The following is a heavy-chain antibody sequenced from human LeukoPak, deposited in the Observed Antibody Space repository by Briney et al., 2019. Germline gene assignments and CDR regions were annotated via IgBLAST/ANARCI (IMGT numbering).Heavy chain of an antibody. CDR1: GDSVSSNSAA. Sequence: SQTLSLTCAISGDSVSSNSAAWNWIRQSPSRGLELQGRTYYRSKWYNDYAVSVKSRITINPDTSKNQFSLQLNSVTPEDTAVYYCARAPLGYSYGPGRFDYWGQGTLVTVSS. D-gene: IGHD5-18*01. CDR2: TYYRSKWYN. V-gene: IGHV6-1*01. J-gene: IGHJ4*02. CDR3: ARAPLGYSYGPGRFDY.